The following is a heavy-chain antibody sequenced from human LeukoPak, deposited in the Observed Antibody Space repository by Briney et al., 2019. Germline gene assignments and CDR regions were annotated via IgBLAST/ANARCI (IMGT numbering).Heavy chain of an antibody. CDR1: GFTFDDYA. V-gene: IGHV3-9*01. D-gene: IGHD4-11*01. CDR2: ISWISGSI. J-gene: IGHJ6*02. CDR3: AKLDSSDYDYIAYGMDV. Sequence: GRSLRLSCAASGFTFDDYAMHWVRQAPGKGLEWVSGISWISGSIGYADSVKGQFTISRGNAKNSLYLQMNSLRAEDTALYYCAKLDSSDYDYIAYGMDVWGQGTTVTVSS.